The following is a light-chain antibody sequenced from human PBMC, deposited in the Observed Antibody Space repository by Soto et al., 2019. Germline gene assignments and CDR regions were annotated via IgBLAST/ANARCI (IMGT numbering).Light chain of an antibody. Sequence: QSALAQPASVSGSPGQSITISCTGTSSGVGGYDYVSWYQQHPGKAPKLMIYEVTNRPSGVSNRFSGSRSGNTASLTISGLLAEDEADYYCSSYTSRTSLSFVFGAGTKV. CDR2: EVT. V-gene: IGLV2-14*01. CDR1: SSGVGGYDY. J-gene: IGLJ1*01. CDR3: SSYTSRTSLSFV.